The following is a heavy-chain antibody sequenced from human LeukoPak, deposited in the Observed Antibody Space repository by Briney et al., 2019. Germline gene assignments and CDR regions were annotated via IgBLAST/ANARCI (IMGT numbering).Heavy chain of an antibody. D-gene: IGHD3-3*01. J-gene: IGHJ4*02. CDR2: IRYDGSNK. V-gene: IGHV3-30*02. CDR3: AKAFIYDEYYFDY. CDR1: GFTFSSYG. Sequence: PGGSLRLFCAASGFTFSSYGMHWVRQAPGKGLEWVAFIRYDGSNKYYADSVKGRFTISRDNSKNTLYLQMNSLRAEDTAVYYCAKAFIYDEYYFDYWGQGALVTVSS.